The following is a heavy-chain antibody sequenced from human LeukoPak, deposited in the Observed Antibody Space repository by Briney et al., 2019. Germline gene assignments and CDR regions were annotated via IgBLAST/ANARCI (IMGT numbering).Heavy chain of an antibody. CDR3: AKDLEYSGTYPDALDI. CDR2: IRYDGSIR. J-gene: IGHJ3*02. D-gene: IGHD1-26*01. CDR1: GFTFSSYG. Sequence: PGGSLRLSCAASGFTFSSYGMHWIRQVPGKGLEWVGFIRYDGSIRDYADSVKGRFTISRDNSKNTLYLHMNSLRAEDTAVYYCAKDLEYSGTYPDALDIWGQGTMVTVSS. V-gene: IGHV3-30*02.